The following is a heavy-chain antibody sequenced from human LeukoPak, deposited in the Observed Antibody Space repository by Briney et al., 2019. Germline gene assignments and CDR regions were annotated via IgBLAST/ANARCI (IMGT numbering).Heavy chain of an antibody. J-gene: IGHJ4*02. Sequence: SGTLSLTCAVSGGSISSSNWWSWVRQPPGKGLEWIGEIYHSGSTNYNSPLESRITISLDTSKNQFSLKLTSLTAADTAVYYCARATTTYYFDSWGQGILVTVSS. D-gene: IGHD4-11*01. CDR1: GGSISSSNW. CDR3: ARATTTYYFDS. CDR2: IYHSGST. V-gene: IGHV4-4*02.